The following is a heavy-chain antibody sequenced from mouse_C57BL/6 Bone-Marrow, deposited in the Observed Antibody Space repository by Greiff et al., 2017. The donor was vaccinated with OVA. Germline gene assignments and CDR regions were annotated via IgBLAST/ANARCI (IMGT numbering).Heavy chain of an antibody. CDR1: GYTFTDYY. Sequence: EVKLQESGPVLVKPGASVKMSCKASGYTFTDYYMNWVKQSHGKSLEWIGVINPYNGGTSYNQKFKGKATLTVDKSSSTAYMELNSLTSEDSAVYYCARGGIYYDYGRDFDVWGTGTTVTVSS. CDR3: ARGGIYYDYGRDFDV. CDR2: INPYNGGT. V-gene: IGHV1-19*01. D-gene: IGHD2-4*01. J-gene: IGHJ1*03.